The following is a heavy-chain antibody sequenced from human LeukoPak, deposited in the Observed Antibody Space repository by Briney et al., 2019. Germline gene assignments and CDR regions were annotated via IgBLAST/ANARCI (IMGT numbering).Heavy chain of an antibody. CDR2: IRSDGSKT. Sequence: GGSLTLSCAASGFIFSSYDMHWVRQAPGKGLEWVALIRSDGSKTYYADSVEGRFTISRDNSKNTLYLQMYSLGADDTAVYYCAKRYCSSASCRSGMDVWGQGTTVTVSS. V-gene: IGHV3-30*02. CDR1: GFIFSSYD. CDR3: AKRYCSSASCRSGMDV. D-gene: IGHD2-2*01. J-gene: IGHJ6*02.